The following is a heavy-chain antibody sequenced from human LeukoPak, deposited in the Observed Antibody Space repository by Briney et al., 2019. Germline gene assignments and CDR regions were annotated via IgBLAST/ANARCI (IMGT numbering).Heavy chain of an antibody. CDR1: GGSISSYY. CDR3: ASLVYSSSERGDY. CDR2: IYTSGST. D-gene: IGHD6-6*01. Sequence: NPSETLSLTCTVSGGSISSYYWSWLRQPAGKGLEWIGRIYTSGSTNYNPSLKSRVTISVDTSKNQFSLKLSSVTAADTAVYYCASLVYSSSERGDYWGQGTLVTVSS. V-gene: IGHV4-4*07. J-gene: IGHJ4*02.